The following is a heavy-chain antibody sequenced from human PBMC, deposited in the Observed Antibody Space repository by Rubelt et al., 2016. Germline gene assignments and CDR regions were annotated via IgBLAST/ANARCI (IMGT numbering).Heavy chain of an antibody. D-gene: IGHD3-10*01. Sequence: VKGRFTISRDNSKNTLYLQMNSLRAEDTAVYYCARSGYGSGSFSAGYKAFYYYGMDVWGQGTTVTVSS. J-gene: IGHJ6*02. V-gene: IGHV3-23*01. CDR3: ARSGYGSGSFSAGYKAFYYYGMDV.